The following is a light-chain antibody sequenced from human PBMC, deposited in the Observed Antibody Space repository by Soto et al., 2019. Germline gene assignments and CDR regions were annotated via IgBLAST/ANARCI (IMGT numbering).Light chain of an antibody. CDR1: SSDVGNYNL. CDR2: EGS. Sequence: QAVVTQPASVSGSPGQSITISCAGTSSDVGNYNLVSWYQQHPGKGPKLMIHEGSKRPSGVSNRFSGSKSGNTASLTISGLQAEDEADYYCCSYAGSPWVFGGGTQLTVL. CDR3: CSYAGSPWV. V-gene: IGLV2-23*01. J-gene: IGLJ3*02.